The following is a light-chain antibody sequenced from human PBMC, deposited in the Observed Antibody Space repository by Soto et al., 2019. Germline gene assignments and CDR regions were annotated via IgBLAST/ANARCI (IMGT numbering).Light chain of an antibody. V-gene: IGLV6-57*04. J-gene: IGLJ2*01. CDR3: HSYDGSTNHVV. CDR2: EDN. CDR1: SGSFANTY. Sequence: NFMLTQPHSVSESPGKTVTISCTRASGSFANTYVQWYQQRPGSAPTTVIYEDNKRPSGVPDRFSGSVDSSSKSASLTISGLKPEDEADYYCHSYDGSTNHVVFGGGTKLTVL.